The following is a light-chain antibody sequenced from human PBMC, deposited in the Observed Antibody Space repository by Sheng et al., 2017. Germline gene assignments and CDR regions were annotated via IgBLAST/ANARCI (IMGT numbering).Light chain of an antibody. CDR2: DVN. CDR1: SSNVGSYKL. J-gene: IGLJ1*01. Sequence: QSALTQPASVSGSPGQSITISCTGTSSNVGSYKLVSWFQQHPGKAPKLIIYDVNNRPSGVSNRFSGSKSATTASLTISGLQAEDEADYYCSSYTSSNYVFGTGTKVTVL. CDR3: SSYTSSNYV. V-gene: IGLV2-14*03.